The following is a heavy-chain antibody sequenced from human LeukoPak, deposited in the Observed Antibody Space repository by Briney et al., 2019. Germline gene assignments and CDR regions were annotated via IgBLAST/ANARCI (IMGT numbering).Heavy chain of an antibody. J-gene: IGHJ4*02. CDR2: ICGSGDGT. Sequence: PGGSLRLSCAASGFTFSHYAMSWVRQAQGKGLEWVSTICGSGDGTFYADSVKGRFTISRDNSKNTLYLQMNSLRVEDRAVYYCAKQGAPRGYTSGDFDYWGQGTLVPVSS. CDR1: GFTFSHYA. V-gene: IGHV3-23*01. D-gene: IGHD5-18*01. CDR3: AKQGAPRGYTSGDFDY.